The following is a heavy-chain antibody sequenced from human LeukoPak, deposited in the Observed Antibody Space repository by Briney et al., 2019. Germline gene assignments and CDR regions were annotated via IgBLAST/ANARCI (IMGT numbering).Heavy chain of an antibody. V-gene: IGHV5-51*01. CDR2: IYPGDSDT. J-gene: IGHJ5*02. D-gene: IGHD3-10*01. Sequence: GESLKISCKGSGYSFTNYWIGWVRQMPGKGLEWMGIIYPGDSDTTYGPSFQGQVTISADKSISTAYLQWSSLKASDTAMYYCARHLSFGEFQFDPWGQGTLVTVSS. CDR3: ARHLSFGEFQFDP. CDR1: GYSFTNYW.